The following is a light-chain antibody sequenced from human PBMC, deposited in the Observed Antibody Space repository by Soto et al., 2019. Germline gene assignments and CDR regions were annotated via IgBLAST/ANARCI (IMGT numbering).Light chain of an antibody. Sequence: QSALTQPPSASGSPGQSVTISCTGTSSDVGGYNYVSWYQQHPGKAPKLMIYEVFKRPSGVPDRFSGSKSGNTASLTASGPQAEDEADYYSSSNAASNNFKVFGTGTKLTVL. CDR3: SSNAASNNFKV. CDR1: SSDVGGYNY. J-gene: IGLJ1*01. V-gene: IGLV2-8*01. CDR2: EVF.